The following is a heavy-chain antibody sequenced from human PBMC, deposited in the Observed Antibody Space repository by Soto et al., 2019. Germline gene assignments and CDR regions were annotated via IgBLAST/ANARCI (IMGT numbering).Heavy chain of an antibody. Sequence: EVQLVESGGDLVQPGGSLRLSRAASGFTFSSYWMSWVRQAPGKGLEWVANIKPDGSEKIYVDSVKGRFTISRDNAKNSLYLQMNSLRAEDTAVYYCANIGRSDRAFDVWGQGTMVTVSS. CDR1: GFTFSSYW. J-gene: IGHJ3*01. CDR3: ANIGRSDRAFDV. V-gene: IGHV3-7*01. CDR2: IKPDGSEK. D-gene: IGHD5-12*01.